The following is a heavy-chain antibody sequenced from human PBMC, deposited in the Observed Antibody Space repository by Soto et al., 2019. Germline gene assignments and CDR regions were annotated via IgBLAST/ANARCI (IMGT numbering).Heavy chain of an antibody. Sequence: EVQLLESGGGLVQPGGSLRLSCAASGFTFSSYAMSWFRQAPGKGLEWVSAISGSGGSTYYADSVKDRFTISRDNSKTTLYLQMNSLRAEDTAVYYCAPTIVELLDVWGQGTTVTVSS. V-gene: IGHV3-23*01. CDR3: APTIVELLDV. CDR2: ISGSGGST. CDR1: GFTFSSYA. J-gene: IGHJ6*02. D-gene: IGHD2-15*01.